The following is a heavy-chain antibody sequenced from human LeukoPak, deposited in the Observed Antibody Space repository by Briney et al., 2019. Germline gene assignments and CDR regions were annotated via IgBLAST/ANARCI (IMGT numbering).Heavy chain of an antibody. D-gene: IGHD5-24*01. Sequence: GGSLRLSCAASGFTFSSYGMHWVRQAPGKGLEWEAVISYDGSNKYYADSVKGRFTISRDNSKNTLYLQMNSLRAEDTAVYYCAKDGVEMATILDYWGQGTLVTVSS. CDR1: GFTFSSYG. J-gene: IGHJ4*02. V-gene: IGHV3-30*18. CDR2: ISYDGSNK. CDR3: AKDGVEMATILDY.